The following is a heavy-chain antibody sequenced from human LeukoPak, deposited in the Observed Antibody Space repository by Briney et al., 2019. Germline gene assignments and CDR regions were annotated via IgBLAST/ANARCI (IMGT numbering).Heavy chain of an antibody. CDR3: ARGYGSGSYYDLGYFDY. D-gene: IGHD3-10*01. CDR1: GGTFSSYA. V-gene: IGHV1-69*01. CDR2: IIPIFGTA. Sequence: GSSVKVSCKASGGTFSSYAISWVRQAPGQGLKWMGGIIPIFGTANYAQKFQGRVTITADESTSTAYMELSSLRSEDTAVYYCARGYGSGSYYDLGYFDYWGQGTLVTVSS. J-gene: IGHJ4*02.